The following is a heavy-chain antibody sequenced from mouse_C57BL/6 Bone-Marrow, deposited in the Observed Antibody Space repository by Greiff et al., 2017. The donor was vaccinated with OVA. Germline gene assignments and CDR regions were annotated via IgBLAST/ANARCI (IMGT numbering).Heavy chain of an antibody. V-gene: IGHV1-74*01. Sequence: QVQLQQPGAELVKPGASVTLSCKASGYTFTSYWMHWVKQRPGQGLEWIGRIHPSDSETNYNQKFKGKATLTVDKSSSTAYMQLISLTSEDSAVSYFSIGTYYGYAMDYWGQGTSVTVSS. J-gene: IGHJ4*01. CDR3: SIGTYYGYAMDY. CDR2: IHPSDSET. CDR1: GYTFTSYW. D-gene: IGHD1-1*01.